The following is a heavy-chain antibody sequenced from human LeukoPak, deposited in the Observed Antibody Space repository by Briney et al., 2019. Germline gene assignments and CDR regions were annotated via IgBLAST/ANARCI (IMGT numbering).Heavy chain of an antibody. CDR2: INHSGST. J-gene: IGHJ4*02. CDR3: ARDLASCAGDCYSDGFDY. D-gene: IGHD2-21*02. V-gene: IGHV4-34*01. CDR1: GGSFSAHF. Sequence: PSETLSLTCAVFGGSFSAHFWSWIRQPPGKGLEWIGEINHSGSTNYNPSLKSRVTISVDRSKNQLSLKMSSVTAADTAVYYCARDLASCAGDCYSDGFDYWGQGALVTVSS.